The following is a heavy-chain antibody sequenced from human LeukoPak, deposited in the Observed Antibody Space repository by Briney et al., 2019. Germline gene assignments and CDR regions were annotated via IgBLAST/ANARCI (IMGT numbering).Heavy chain of an antibody. J-gene: IGHJ2*01. CDR2: INHSGST. V-gene: IGHV4-34*01. Sequence: SETLSLTCAVYGGSFSGYYWSWIRQPPGKGLEWIGEINHSGSTNYNPSLKSRVTISVDTSKNQFSLKLSSVTAADTAVYYCARGQGTVTTRRGYSDLWGRGTLVTASS. CDR3: ARGQGTVTTRRGYSDL. CDR1: GGSFSGYY. D-gene: IGHD4-17*01.